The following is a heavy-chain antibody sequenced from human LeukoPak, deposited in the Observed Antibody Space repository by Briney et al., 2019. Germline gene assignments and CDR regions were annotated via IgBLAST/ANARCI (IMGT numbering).Heavy chain of an antibody. D-gene: IGHD4-17*01. CDR1: GGSISSYY. CDR2: VYSSGYT. V-gene: IGHV4-4*07. CDR3: ARAGDYGDYLRYYFDY. Sequence: PSETLSLTCTVSGGSISSYYWSWIRQPAGQGLEWVGRVYSSGYTNYNPSLKSRVTISVDTSKNQFSLKLSSVTAADTAVYYCARAGDYGDYLRYYFDYWGQGTLVTVSS. J-gene: IGHJ4*02.